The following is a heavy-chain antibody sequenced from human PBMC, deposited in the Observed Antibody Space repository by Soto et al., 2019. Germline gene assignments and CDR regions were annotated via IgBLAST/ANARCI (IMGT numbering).Heavy chain of an antibody. CDR3: TKAKRYCSGANCFTFDY. V-gene: IGHV3-23*01. D-gene: IGHD2-15*01. CDR1: GFTFSNYA. Sequence: EVQLLESGGGLLQPGGSLRLSCTASGFTFSNYAMSRVRQAPGKGLEWVSTFSSGGGGTYYADSVKGRFTISRDNSKNTLSLQMNSLRAEDTAVYYCTKAKRYCSGANCFTFDYWGLGTLVTVSS. J-gene: IGHJ4*02. CDR2: FSSGGGGT.